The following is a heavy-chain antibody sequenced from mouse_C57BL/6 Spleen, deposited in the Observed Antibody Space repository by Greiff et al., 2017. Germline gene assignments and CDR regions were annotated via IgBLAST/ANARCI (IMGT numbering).Heavy chain of an antibody. CDR1: GFTFSDYG. J-gene: IGHJ4*01. Sequence: DVHLVESGGGLVKPGGSLKLSCAASGFTFSDYGMHWVRQAPEKGLEWVAYISSGSSTIYYADTVKGRFTISRDNAKNTLFLQMTSLRSEDTAMYYCARDHYYGSSPYAMDYWGQGTSVTVSS. V-gene: IGHV5-17*01. D-gene: IGHD1-1*01. CDR2: ISSGSSTI. CDR3: ARDHYYGSSPYAMDY.